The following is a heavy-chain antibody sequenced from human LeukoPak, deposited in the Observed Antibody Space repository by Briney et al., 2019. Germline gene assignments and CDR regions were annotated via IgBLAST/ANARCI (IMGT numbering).Heavy chain of an antibody. CDR2: INHSGGT. CDR3: AHTNSWFRFFEH. CDR1: GGPFSNYY. V-gene: IGHV4-34*01. Sequence: KSSETLSLTCAVNGGPFSNYYWTWIRQPPGKGPEWIGEINHSGGTNYNPSLKSRVTISIDTSKSQFSLHLSSVTAADTAVYYCAHTNSWFRFFEHWGQGTLVTVSS. J-gene: IGHJ4*02. D-gene: IGHD2-2*01.